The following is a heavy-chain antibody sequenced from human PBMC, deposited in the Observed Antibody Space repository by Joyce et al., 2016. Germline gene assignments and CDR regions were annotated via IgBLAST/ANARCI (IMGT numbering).Heavy chain of an antibody. CDR1: GFTFGDYT. D-gene: IGHD1-26*01. CDR3: TRDIWGATTTSWNALDL. Sequence: EVQLVESGGGLVQPGRSLRLSCSASGFTFGDYTLNWVGKAPGKGLEWVGGSRSKRYGGTTEYAASVRGTFTISRDDSKSIAYLHMNRLKTEDTVVYYCTRDIWGATTTSWNALDLWGQGTMVTVSS. J-gene: IGHJ3*01. CDR2: SRSKRYGGTT. V-gene: IGHV3-49*04.